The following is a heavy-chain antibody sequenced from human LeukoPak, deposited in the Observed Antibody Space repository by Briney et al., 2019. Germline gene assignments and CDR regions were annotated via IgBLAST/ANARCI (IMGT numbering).Heavy chain of an antibody. D-gene: IGHD5-18*01. CDR3: AITAIDVSYRDV. J-gene: IGHJ6*04. CDR2: ISYDGSNK. CDR1: GFTFSSYG. Sequence: GRSLRLSCAASGFTFSSYGMHWVRQAPGKGLEWVAVISYDGSNKYYADSVKGRFTISRDNSKNTLYLQMNSLRAEDTAVYYSAITAIDVSYRDVWGKGTTVTVSS. V-gene: IGHV3-30*03.